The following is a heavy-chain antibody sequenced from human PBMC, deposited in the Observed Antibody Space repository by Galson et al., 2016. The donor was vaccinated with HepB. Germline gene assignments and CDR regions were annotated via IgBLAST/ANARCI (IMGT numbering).Heavy chain of an antibody. CDR3: AKTSVGTSAMFKRIAAPFDY. J-gene: IGHJ4*02. CDR2: ISGSGSSS. Sequence: SLRLSCAASGFTFYSYAISWVRQAPGKGLEWVSGISGSGSSSYYADSVKGRFTISRDNSKNTLYLQMNSLRVEDTAVYYCAKTSVGTSAMFKRIAAPFDYWGQGTLVTVSS. D-gene: IGHD6-6*01. CDR1: GFTFYSYA. V-gene: IGHV3-23*01.